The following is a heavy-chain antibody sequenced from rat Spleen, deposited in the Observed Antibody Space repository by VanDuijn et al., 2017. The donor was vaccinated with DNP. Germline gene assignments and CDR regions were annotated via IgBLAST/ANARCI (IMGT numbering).Heavy chain of an antibody. CDR2: ISYDGIRT. V-gene: IGHV5-22*01. CDR3: ARRDYSGGGFDY. CDR1: GFNLNDYW. Sequence: EVKLVESGGGLVQPGRALKLSCAASGFNLNDYWMGWVRQAPKKGLEWVATISYDGIRTYNRDSVKGRLTISRDNAKSTLYLQMDSLRSEDTATYYCARRDYSGGGFDYWCQGVMVTVSS. J-gene: IGHJ2*01. D-gene: IGHD1-1*01.